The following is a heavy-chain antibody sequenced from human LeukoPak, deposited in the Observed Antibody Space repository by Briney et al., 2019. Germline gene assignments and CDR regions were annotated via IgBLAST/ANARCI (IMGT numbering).Heavy chain of an antibody. CDR3: AKDREGSGYPGAFDI. CDR1: GFTFSSYS. CDR2: ISSSSSYI. D-gene: IGHD3-22*01. Sequence: GGSLRPSCAASGFTFSSYSMNWVRQAPGKGLEWVSSISSSSSYIYYADSVKGRFTISRDNAKNSLYLQMNSLRAEDTAVYYCAKDREGSGYPGAFDIWGQGTMVTVSS. V-gene: IGHV3-21*04. J-gene: IGHJ3*02.